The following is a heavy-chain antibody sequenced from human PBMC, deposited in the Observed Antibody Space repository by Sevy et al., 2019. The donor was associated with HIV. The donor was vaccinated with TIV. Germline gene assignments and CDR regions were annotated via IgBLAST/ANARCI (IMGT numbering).Heavy chain of an antibody. J-gene: IGHJ4*02. CDR2: ITWNSGNI. CDR3: AKGRKAGSSATYFDS. D-gene: IGHD6-19*01. V-gene: IGHV3-9*01. CDR1: GFIFEDFA. Sequence: GGSLRLSCAVSGFIFEDFAMHWVRQVPGRGLEWVAHITWNSGNIDYAGSMKGRFTISRDNAKRSLYLEMNSLTGEDTAFYYCAKGRKAGSSATYFDSWGQGTMVTVSS.